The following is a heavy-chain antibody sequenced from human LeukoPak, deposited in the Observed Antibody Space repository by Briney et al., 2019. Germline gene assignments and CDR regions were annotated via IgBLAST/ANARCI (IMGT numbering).Heavy chain of an antibody. V-gene: IGHV4-39*01. Sequence: SETLSLTCTVSGGSISSSSYYWGWIRQPPGKGLEWIGSIYYSGSTYYNPSLKSRVTISVDTSKNQFSLKLSSVTAADTAVYYCARTMNYYDSSGYYYVVSLGPIDIWGQGTMVTVSS. J-gene: IGHJ3*02. CDR3: ARTMNYYDSSGYYYVVSLGPIDI. CDR1: GGSISSSSYY. CDR2: IYYSGST. D-gene: IGHD3-22*01.